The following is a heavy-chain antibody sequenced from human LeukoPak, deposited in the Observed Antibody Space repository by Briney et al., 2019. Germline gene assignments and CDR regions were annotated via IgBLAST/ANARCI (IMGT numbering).Heavy chain of an antibody. V-gene: IGHV3-9*01. Sequence: GRSLRLSCAASGFTFDEYAMHWVRLSPGKGLERVSGISWNSGSIDYADSVKGRFTISRDNAKNSLYLQMNSLRTEDTALYYCTKSGCSGTSCYVNHWGQGTMVTVSS. CDR3: TKSGCSGTSCYVNH. CDR1: GFTFDEYA. J-gene: IGHJ5*02. D-gene: IGHD2-2*01. CDR2: ISWNSGSI.